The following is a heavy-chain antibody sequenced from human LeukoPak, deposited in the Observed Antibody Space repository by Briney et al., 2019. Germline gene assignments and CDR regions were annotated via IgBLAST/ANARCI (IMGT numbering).Heavy chain of an antibody. D-gene: IGHD5-18*01. CDR2: IKQDGSER. J-gene: IGHJ4*02. CDR3: ARGGTRGYSPVDY. Sequence: GGSLRLSCAASGFTFSSFWMNWVRQAPGKGLEWVANIKQDGSERNYVDPVKGRSTISRDNAKNSLFLQMNSLRVEDTAVYYCARGGTRGYSPVDYWGQGILVTVSS. V-gene: IGHV3-7*03. CDR1: GFTFSSFW.